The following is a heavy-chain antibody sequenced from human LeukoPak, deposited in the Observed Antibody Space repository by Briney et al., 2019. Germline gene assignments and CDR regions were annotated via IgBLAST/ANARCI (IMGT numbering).Heavy chain of an antibody. D-gene: IGHD6-19*01. CDR3: AREQWLVRSYFDY. V-gene: IGHV3-30-3*01. CDR2: ISYDGSNK. J-gene: IGHJ4*02. CDR1: GFTFSSYA. Sequence: GGSLRLSCAASGFTFSSYAMHWVRQAPGKGLEWVAVISYDGSNKYYADSVKGRFTISRDNSKNTLYLQMNGLRAEDTAMYYCAREQWLVRSYFDYWGQGTLVTVSS.